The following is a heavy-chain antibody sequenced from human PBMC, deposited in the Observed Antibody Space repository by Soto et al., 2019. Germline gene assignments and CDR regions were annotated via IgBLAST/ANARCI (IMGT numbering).Heavy chain of an antibody. J-gene: IGHJ4*02. D-gene: IGHD4-17*01. CDR1: GGSISSSSYY. CDR2: IYYSGST. V-gene: IGHV4-39*01. Sequence: SETLSLTCTVSGGSISSSSYYWGWIRQPPGKGLEWIGSIYYSGSTYYNPSLKSRVTISVDTSKNQFSLKLSSVTAADTAVYYFSWAMTTVLTLDYWAQGTLVTVSA. CDR3: SWAMTTVLTLDY.